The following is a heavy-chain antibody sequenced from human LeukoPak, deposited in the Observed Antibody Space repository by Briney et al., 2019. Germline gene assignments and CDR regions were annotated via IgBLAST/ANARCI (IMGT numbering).Heavy chain of an antibody. J-gene: IGHJ3*02. CDR3: AKGVSAAADDAFDI. V-gene: IGHV3-23*01. D-gene: IGHD6-13*01. Sequence: GGSLRLSCAASGFTFSGYAMSWARQAPGKGREWVSVISGSGGSTYYADSVKGRFTISRDNSKNTLYLQMNSLRAEDTAVYYCAKGVSAAADDAFDIWGQGTMVTVSS. CDR1: GFTFSGYA. CDR2: ISGSGGST.